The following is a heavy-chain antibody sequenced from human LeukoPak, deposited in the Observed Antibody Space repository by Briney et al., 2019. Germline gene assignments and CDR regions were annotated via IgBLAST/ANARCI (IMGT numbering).Heavy chain of an antibody. V-gene: IGHV4-31*03. CDR1: GGSISSGGYY. D-gene: IGHD3-22*01. CDR2: IYYSGST. CDR3: ARWDSSGYKKYFDY. J-gene: IGHJ4*02. Sequence: SETLSLTCTVSGGSISSGGYYWSWIRQHPGKGLEWIGYIYYSGSTYYNPSLKSRVTISVDRSKNQFSLKLSSVTAADTAVYYCARWDSSGYKKYFDYWGQGTLVTVSS.